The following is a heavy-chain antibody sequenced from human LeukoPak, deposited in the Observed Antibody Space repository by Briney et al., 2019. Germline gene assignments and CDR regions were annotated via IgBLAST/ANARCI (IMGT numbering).Heavy chain of an antibody. V-gene: IGHV3-23*01. CDR1: GFTFSSYA. Sequence: PGASLRLSCAASGFTFSSYAMGWVRLAPGKGLEWVSLISGSGDNSYYADSVKGRFTISRDNSKNTLYLQMSSLRAEDTALYYCAKCLGDGTNYYFAHWGQGTLVTVSS. D-gene: IGHD4/OR15-4a*01. CDR2: ISGSGDNS. CDR3: AKCLGDGTNYYFAH. J-gene: IGHJ4*02.